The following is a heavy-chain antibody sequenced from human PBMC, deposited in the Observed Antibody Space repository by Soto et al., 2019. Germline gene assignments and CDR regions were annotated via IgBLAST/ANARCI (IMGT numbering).Heavy chain of an antibody. Sequence: QVQLVQSGAEVKKPGASVKVSCKASGYTFISYDINWVRQATGQGLEWMGWMNPNTGDTGYAQKFQGRVTMTRNTSINTANLELSSLRSDDTAVYFCARGDGYIFDYCGQGTLVTGSS. J-gene: IGHJ4*02. D-gene: IGHD5-12*01. CDR3: ARGDGYIFDY. CDR2: MNPNTGDT. V-gene: IGHV1-8*01. CDR1: GYTFISYD.